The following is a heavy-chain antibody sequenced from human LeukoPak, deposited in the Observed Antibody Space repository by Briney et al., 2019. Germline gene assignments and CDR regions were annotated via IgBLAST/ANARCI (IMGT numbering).Heavy chain of an antibody. J-gene: IGHJ5*02. V-gene: IGHV1-46*01. D-gene: IGHD2-2*01. CDR1: GYTFTSYY. Sequence: GASVKVSCKASGYTFTSYYMHWVRQAPGQGLEWMGIINPSGGSTSYAQKFQGRVTMTRDMSTSTVYMELSSLRSEDTAVYYCARTAVVPAAMGGFFDPWGQGTLVTVSS. CDR2: INPSGGST. CDR3: ARTAVVPAAMGGFFDP.